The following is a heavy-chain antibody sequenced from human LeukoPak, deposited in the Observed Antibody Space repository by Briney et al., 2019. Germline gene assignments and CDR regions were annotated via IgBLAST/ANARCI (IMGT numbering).Heavy chain of an antibody. Sequence: GASVKVSCKASGYTFTSYDINWVRQATGQGHEWMGWMNPNSGNTGYAQKFQGRVTMTRNTSISTAYMELSSLRSEDTAVYYCAIAYSSSWYPLNFDYWGQGILVTVSS. CDR3: AIAYSSSWYPLNFDY. CDR2: MNPNSGNT. D-gene: IGHD6-13*01. J-gene: IGHJ4*02. V-gene: IGHV1-8*01. CDR1: GYTFTSYD.